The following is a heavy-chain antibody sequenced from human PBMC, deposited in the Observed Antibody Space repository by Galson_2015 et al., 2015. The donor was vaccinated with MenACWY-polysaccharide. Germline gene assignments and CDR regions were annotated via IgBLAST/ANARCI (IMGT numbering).Heavy chain of an antibody. D-gene: IGHD6-13*01. Sequence: SLRLSCAASGFTFSNSWMNWVRQAPGKGLEWVGRLKSNPAGGTTDNAVPVKGRFTISRDDSKNTLYLQMNSLKTEDTAVYYCTTIQGLAAAGFWGQGTRVTVSS. V-gene: IGHV3-15*01. CDR1: GFTFSNSW. CDR3: TTIQGLAAAGF. CDR2: LKSNPAGGTT. J-gene: IGHJ4*02.